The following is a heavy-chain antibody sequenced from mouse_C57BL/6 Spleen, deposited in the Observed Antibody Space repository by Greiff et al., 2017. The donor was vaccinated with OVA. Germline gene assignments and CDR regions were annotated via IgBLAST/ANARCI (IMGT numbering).Heavy chain of an antibody. CDR3: ARSLVAGNAMDY. V-gene: IGHV1-69*01. CDR1: GYTFTSYW. CDR2: IDPSDSYT. J-gene: IGHJ4*01. Sequence: QVQLQQPGAELVMPGASVKLSCKASGYTFTSYWMHWVKQRPGQGLEWIGEIDPSDSYTNYNQKFKGKSTLTVDKSSSKAYMQLSSLTSEDSAVYYCARSLVAGNAMDYWGQGTSVTVSS. D-gene: IGHD1-1*01.